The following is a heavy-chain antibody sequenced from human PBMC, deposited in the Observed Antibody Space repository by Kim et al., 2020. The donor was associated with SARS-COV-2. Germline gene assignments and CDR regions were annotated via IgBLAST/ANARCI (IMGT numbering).Heavy chain of an antibody. J-gene: IGHJ4*02. CDR2: IFYSGGT. CDR3: ARSEGRASWHQFDY. Sequence: SETLSLTCIVSSDSFSAYYWSWIRQIPGKRLEWIGYIFYSGGTNYNPSLKSRATISWDTSRNQFSLDLTSVTQADTAVYYCARSEGRASWHQFDYWGQGVRVSVSS. CDR1: SDSFSAYY. V-gene: IGHV4-59*01.